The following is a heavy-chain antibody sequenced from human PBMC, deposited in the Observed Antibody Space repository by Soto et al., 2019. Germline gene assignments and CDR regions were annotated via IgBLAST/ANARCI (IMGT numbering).Heavy chain of an antibody. CDR2: INHSGST. D-gene: IGHD5-12*01. V-gene: IGHV4-34*01. CDR1: GGSFSGYY. CDR3: ARGVATIIFYYYYYGMDV. Sequence: SETLSLTCAAYGGSFSGYYWSWIRQPPGKGLEWIGEINHSGSTNYNPSLKSRVTISVDTSKNQFSLKLSSVTAADTAVYYCARGVATIIFYYYYYGMDVWGQGTTVTVSS. J-gene: IGHJ6*02.